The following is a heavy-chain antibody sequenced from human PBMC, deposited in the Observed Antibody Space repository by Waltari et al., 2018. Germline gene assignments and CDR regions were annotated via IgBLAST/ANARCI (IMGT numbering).Heavy chain of an antibody. CDR2: IHYSGST. D-gene: IGHD3-10*01. J-gene: IGHJ4*02. V-gene: IGHV4-39*07. Sequence: QLQLQESGPGLVKPSETLSLTCTVSVGSISSSVYYWGWIRQSPGQGLEWIGIIHYSGSTNYNPSLRSRVTISVDTSKNHFSLELSSVTAADTAVYYCERESGRDYYLDYWGQGTLVTVSS. CDR1: VGSISSSVYY. CDR3: ERESGRDYYLDY.